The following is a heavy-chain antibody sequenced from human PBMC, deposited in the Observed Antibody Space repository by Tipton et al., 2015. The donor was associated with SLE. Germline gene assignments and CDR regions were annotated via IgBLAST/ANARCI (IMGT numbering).Heavy chain of an antibody. CDR1: GASITSTSYY. CDR3: ARHSSALVADSY. D-gene: IGHD5-12*01. V-gene: IGHV4-39*01. J-gene: IGHJ4*02. Sequence: TLSLTCTVSGASITSTSYYWGWIRQPPGKGLEWIGNIYYSGSTYYNPSLKSRVTISVDTSKNQFSLRLSSVTAADTAVYYCARHSSALVADSYWGQGTLVTVSS. CDR2: IYYSGST.